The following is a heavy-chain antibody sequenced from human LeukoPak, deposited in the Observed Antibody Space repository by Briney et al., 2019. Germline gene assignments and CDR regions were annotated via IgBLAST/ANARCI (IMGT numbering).Heavy chain of an antibody. J-gene: IGHJ4*02. Sequence: GGSLRLSCAASGFTVSSNYMSWVRQAPGKGLEWVSVIYSGGSTYYADSVKGRFTISRDNSKNTLYLQMNSLRAEDTAVYYCAREYSDYYGSGSYSDYWGQGTLVTVSS. CDR2: IYSGGST. V-gene: IGHV3-53*01. CDR1: GFTVSSNY. D-gene: IGHD3-10*01. CDR3: AREYSDYYGSGSYSDY.